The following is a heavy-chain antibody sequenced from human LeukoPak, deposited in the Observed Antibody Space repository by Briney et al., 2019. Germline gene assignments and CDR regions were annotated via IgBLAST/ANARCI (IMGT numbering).Heavy chain of an antibody. CDR2: IYYSGST. V-gene: IGHV4-39*07. D-gene: IGHD6-13*01. Sequence: SETLSLTCAVSGGSISSSSYYWGWIRQPPGKGLEWIGSIYYSGSTYYNPSLKSRVTISVDTSKNQFSLKLSSVTAADTAVYYCARDTAAAGTSSDYWGQGTLVTVSS. J-gene: IGHJ4*02. CDR1: GGSISSSSYY. CDR3: ARDTAAAGTSSDY.